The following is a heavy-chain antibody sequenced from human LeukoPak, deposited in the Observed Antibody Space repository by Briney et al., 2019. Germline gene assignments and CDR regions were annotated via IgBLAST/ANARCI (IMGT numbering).Heavy chain of an antibody. CDR1: GGSVSSGSYY. J-gene: IGHJ6*02. D-gene: IGHD3-3*01. CDR3: ARVSYYDFWSGYPDCGMDV. V-gene: IGHV4-61*01. CDR2: IYYSGST. Sequence: SETLSLTCTVSGGSVSSGSYYWSWVRQPPGKGLEWIGYIYYSGSTNYNPSLKSRVTISVDTSKNQFSLKLSSVTAADTAVYYCARVSYYDFWSGYPDCGMDVWGQGTTVTVSS.